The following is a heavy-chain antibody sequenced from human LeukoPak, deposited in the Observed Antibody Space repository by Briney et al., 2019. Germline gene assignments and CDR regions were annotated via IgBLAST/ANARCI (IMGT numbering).Heavy chain of an antibody. J-gene: IGHJ5*02. D-gene: IGHD3-22*01. CDR1: GYIFTDYC. Sequence: SVKVSCKTSGYIFTDYCIHWVRQAPGQGLEWMGGIIPIFGTANYAQKFQGRVTITADKSTSTAYMELSSLRSEDTAVYYCARADSSGWPVGENWFDPWGQGTLVTVSS. CDR3: ARADSSGWPVGENWFDP. V-gene: IGHV1-69*06. CDR2: IIPIFGTA.